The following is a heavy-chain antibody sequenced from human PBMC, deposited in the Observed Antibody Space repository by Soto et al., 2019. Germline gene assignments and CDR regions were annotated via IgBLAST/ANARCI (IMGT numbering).Heavy chain of an antibody. CDR1: GFTFSTFA. D-gene: IGHD3-22*01. V-gene: IGHV3-23*01. CDR2: ISGSGGTT. CDR3: AKDPDSTVDY. J-gene: IGHJ4*02. Sequence: GGSLRLSCAASGFTFSTFAMSWVRQAPGKGMEWVSAISGSGGTTYNADSVKGRFTISRDNSKNTLYLQMNSLRAEDTAVYYCAKDPDSTVDYWGQGTLVTVSS.